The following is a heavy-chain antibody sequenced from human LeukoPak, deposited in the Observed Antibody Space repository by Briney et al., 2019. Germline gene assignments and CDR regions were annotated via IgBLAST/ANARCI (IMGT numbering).Heavy chain of an antibody. CDR1: GFTFSSYA. D-gene: IGHD2-21*02. V-gene: IGHV3-23*01. CDR3: AKDTRHIVVVTAPADYYYGMDV. CDR2: ISGCGGST. Sequence: GGSLRLSCAASGFTFSSYAMSWVRQAPGKGLEWVSAISGCGGSTYYADSVKGRFTISRDNSKNTLYLQMNSLRAEDTAVYYCAKDTRHIVVVTAPADYYYGMDVWGQGTTVTVSS. J-gene: IGHJ6*02.